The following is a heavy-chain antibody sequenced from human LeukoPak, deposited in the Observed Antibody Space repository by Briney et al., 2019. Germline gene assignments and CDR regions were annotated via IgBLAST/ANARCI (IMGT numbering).Heavy chain of an antibody. CDR2: IYSGGNA. D-gene: IGHD1-1*01. CDR3: AKDVGTTVVQKGYGP. CDR1: GFTVSSSY. V-gene: IGHV3-66*01. J-gene: IGHJ5*02. Sequence: QSGGALKLSCAASGFTVSSSYMTWVRQAPGKGLEWVSVIYSGGNADYADSVKGRFTISRDNSKNTLYLQMNGLRVEDTAVYYCAKDVGTTVVQKGYGPWGQGTLVTVSS.